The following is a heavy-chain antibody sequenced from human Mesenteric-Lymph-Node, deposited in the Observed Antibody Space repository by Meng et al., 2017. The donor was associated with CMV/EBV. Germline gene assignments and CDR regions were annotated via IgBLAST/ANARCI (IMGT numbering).Heavy chain of an antibody. CDR3: AAAEFLEWLFDY. D-gene: IGHD3-3*01. Sequence: SVKVSCKASGGTFSSYAISWVRQAPGQGLEWMGGIIPIFGTANYAQKFQERVTITRDMSTSTAYMELSSLRSEDTAVYYCAAAEFLEWLFDYWGQGTLVTVSS. CDR1: GGTFSSYA. CDR2: IIPIFGTA. J-gene: IGHJ4*02. V-gene: IGHV1-69*05.